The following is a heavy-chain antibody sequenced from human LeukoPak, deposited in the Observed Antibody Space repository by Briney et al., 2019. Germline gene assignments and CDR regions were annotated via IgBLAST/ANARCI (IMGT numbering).Heavy chain of an antibody. CDR2: INPNSGGT. Sequence: ASVKVSCTASGYTFTGYYMHWVRQAPGQGLEWMGWINPNSGGTNYAQKFQGRVTMTRDTSISTAYMELSRLRSDDTAVYYCARLTVAGNFFDYWGQGTLVTVSS. V-gene: IGHV1-2*02. D-gene: IGHD6-19*01. J-gene: IGHJ4*02. CDR3: ARLTVAGNFFDY. CDR1: GYTFTGYY.